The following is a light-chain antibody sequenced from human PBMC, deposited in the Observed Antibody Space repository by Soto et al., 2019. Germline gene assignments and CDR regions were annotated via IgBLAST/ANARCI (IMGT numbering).Light chain of an antibody. CDR3: QQYGTYWT. Sequence: DIVMTQSPLSLPVTPGEPASISCRSSQSLLHSNGYNYLAWYQQKPGKAPKLLIYKASNLESGVPSRFSGSGSGTEFTLTISSLQPDDFATYYCQQYGTYWTFGQGTKVDIK. J-gene: IGKJ1*01. V-gene: IGKV2-28*01. CDR2: KAS. CDR1: QSLLHSNGYNY.